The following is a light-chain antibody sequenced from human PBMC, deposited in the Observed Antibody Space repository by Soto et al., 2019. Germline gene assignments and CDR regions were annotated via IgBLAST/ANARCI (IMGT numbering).Light chain of an antibody. CDR1: QSVRTF. V-gene: IGKV3-11*01. J-gene: IGKJ2*01. Sequence: EIVLTQSPATLSLSPGERATLSCRASQSVRTFLAWYQQKPGQAPRLLIYDASNRATGIPARFSGSGSATDFTLTISSLEPEDFAVYYGQQRSTWPPYTFGQGTKLEIK. CDR2: DAS. CDR3: QQRSTWPPYT.